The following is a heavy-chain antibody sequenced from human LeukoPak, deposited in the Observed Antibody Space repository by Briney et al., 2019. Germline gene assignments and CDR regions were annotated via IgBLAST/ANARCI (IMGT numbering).Heavy chain of an antibody. CDR1: GGTFSSYA. CDR3: AAPQSRISSYYYVMDV. J-gene: IGHJ6*02. CDR2: IIPIFGTA. V-gene: IGHV1-69*01. D-gene: IGHD2-15*01. Sequence: GSSVSVSCKASGGTFSSYAISWVRQAPGQGLEWMGGIIPIFGTANYAQKFQGRVTITADESTSTAYMELSSLISEDTAVYYCAAPQSRISSYYYVMDVWGQGTTVTVSS.